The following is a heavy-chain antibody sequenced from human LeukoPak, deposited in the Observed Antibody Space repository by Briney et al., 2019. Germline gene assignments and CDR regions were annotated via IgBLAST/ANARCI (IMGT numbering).Heavy chain of an antibody. J-gene: IGHJ4*02. D-gene: IGHD1-26*01. Sequence: PGGSLRLSCAASGFTFSSYGMNWVRQAPGKGLEWVSYISSSGSTIYYADSVRGRFTISRDNAKNSLYLQMNSLRVEDTAVYYCARDGVGADGIDYWGQGTLVTVSS. CDR1: GFTFSSYG. V-gene: IGHV3-48*03. CDR3: ARDGVGADGIDY. CDR2: ISSSGSTI.